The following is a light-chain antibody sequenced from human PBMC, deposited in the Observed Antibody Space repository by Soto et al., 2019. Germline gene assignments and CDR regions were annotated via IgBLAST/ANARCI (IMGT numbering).Light chain of an antibody. CDR1: SSDVGNYKY. Sequence: QSVLTQPASVSGSPGQSITISCTGTSSDVGNYKYVSWYQQHPGKAPKLMIYEVSNRPSGVSNRFSGSKSGSTASLTVSGLQTEDEADYYCNSYVAGSNVFGTGTKV. J-gene: IGLJ1*01. CDR2: EVS. V-gene: IGLV2-14*01. CDR3: NSYVAGSNV.